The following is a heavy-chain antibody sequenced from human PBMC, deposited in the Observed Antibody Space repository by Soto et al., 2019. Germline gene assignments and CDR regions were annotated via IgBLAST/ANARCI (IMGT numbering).Heavy chain of an antibody. CDR3: ARVAVLWFGEPAYYFDY. J-gene: IGHJ4*02. D-gene: IGHD3-10*01. V-gene: IGHV4-30-4*01. CDR2: IYYSGST. CDR1: GGSISSGDYY. Sequence: PSETLSLTCTVSGGSISSGDYYWSWIRQPPGKGLEWIGYIYYSGSTYYNPSLKSRVTISVDTSKNQFSLKLSSVTAADTAVYYCARVAVLWFGEPAYYFDYWGQGTLVTVSS.